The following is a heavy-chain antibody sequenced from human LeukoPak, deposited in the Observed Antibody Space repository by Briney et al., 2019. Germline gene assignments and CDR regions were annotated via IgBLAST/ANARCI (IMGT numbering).Heavy chain of an antibody. CDR3: ARDWFHAIDY. CDR2: IQYDGGIK. J-gene: IGHJ4*02. V-gene: IGHV3-30*02. Sequence: GGSLRLSCAASRFRFNSYGMHWVRQAPGKGLEWVAFIQYDGGIKLYGDSVKGRFTISRDNSKNTLYLQMNTLRPEDTAVYYCARDWFHAIDYWGQGTLVTVSS. CDR1: RFRFNSYG. D-gene: IGHD2/OR15-2a*01.